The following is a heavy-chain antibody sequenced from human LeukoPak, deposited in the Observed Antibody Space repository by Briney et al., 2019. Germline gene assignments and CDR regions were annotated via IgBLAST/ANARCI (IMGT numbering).Heavy chain of an antibody. D-gene: IGHD2-15*01. J-gene: IGHJ4*02. Sequence: ASVKVSRKASGYTFTSYNINWVRPAPGQGLEWMGWTNTNSGNTGYEQKFQGRVTMTRNTSISTVYMELSSLRSEDTAVYYCARVGYCSGGSGYFSYYFYYGGQGTRVTVSS. CDR2: TNTNSGNT. CDR1: GYTFTSYN. V-gene: IGHV1-8*01. CDR3: ARVGYCSGGSGYFSYYFYY.